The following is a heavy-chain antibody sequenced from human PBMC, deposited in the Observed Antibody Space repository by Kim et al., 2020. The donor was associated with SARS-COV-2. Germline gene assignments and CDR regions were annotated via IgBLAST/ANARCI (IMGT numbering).Heavy chain of an antibody. D-gene: IGHD3-9*01. CDR3: TRDGYYDILTGYYSY. J-gene: IGHJ4*02. V-gene: IGHV3-49*02. Sequence: ASVKGRFTISRDDSTRIAYLQMNRLKTEDTAVYYCTRDGYYDILTGYYSYWGQGTLVTVSS.